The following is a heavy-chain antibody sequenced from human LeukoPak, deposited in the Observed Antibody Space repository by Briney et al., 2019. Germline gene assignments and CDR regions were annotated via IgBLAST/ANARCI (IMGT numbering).Heavy chain of an antibody. D-gene: IGHD6-19*01. Sequence: SETLSLTCTVSGGSISTYYWSWIRQPPGKGLEWIGYIYYTGSTNYNPSLKSRVTISVDTSKNQFSLKLSSVTAADTAVYYCARDTTVAGIIWGQGTLVTVSS. CDR2: IYYTGST. V-gene: IGHV4-59*12. CDR3: ARDTTVAGII. J-gene: IGHJ4*02. CDR1: GGSISTYY.